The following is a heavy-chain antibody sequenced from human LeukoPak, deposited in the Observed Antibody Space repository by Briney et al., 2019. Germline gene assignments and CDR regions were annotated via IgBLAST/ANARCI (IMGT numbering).Heavy chain of an antibody. CDR1: GGSVSSYY. Sequence: SETLSLTCTISGGSVSSYYWSWIRQPPGKGLEWIGYIYYSGSTNYNPSLKSRVTISVDTSKNQFSLKLSSVTAADTAVYYCARARQQLVFDYWGQGTLVTVSS. CDR2: IYYSGST. CDR3: ARARQQLVFDY. D-gene: IGHD6-13*01. J-gene: IGHJ4*02. V-gene: IGHV4-59*02.